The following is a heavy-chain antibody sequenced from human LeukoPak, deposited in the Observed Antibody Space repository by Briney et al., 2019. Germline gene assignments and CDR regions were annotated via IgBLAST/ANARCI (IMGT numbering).Heavy chain of an antibody. CDR1: GGSFSGYY. CDR2: INHSGST. V-gene: IGHV4-34*01. J-gene: IGHJ4*02. Sequence: PSETLSLTCAVYGGSFSGYYWSWIRQPPGKGLEWIGEINHSGSTNYNPPLKSRVTISVDTSKNQFSLKLSSVTAADTAVYYCARVGTVPAAEENDYWGQGTLVTVSS. D-gene: IGHD2-2*01. CDR3: ARVGTVPAAEENDY.